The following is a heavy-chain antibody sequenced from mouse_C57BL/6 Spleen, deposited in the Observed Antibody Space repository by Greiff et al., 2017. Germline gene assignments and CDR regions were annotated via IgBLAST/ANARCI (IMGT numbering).Heavy chain of an antibody. CDR2: INPSNGGT. CDR3: AREAYYYDSSYWFAY. J-gene: IGHJ3*01. V-gene: IGHV1-53*01. Sequence: QVQLQQPGAELVKPGASVKLSCKASGYTFTSYWMHWVKQRPGQGLEWIGNINPSNGGTNYNEKFKSKATLTVDKSSSTAYMQLSSLTSEDSAVYYCAREAYYYDSSYWFAYWGQGTLLTVSA. CDR1: GYTFTSYW. D-gene: IGHD1-1*01.